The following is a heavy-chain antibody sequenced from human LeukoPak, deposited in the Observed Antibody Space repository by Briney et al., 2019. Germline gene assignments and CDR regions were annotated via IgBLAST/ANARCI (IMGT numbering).Heavy chain of an antibody. CDR3: ARAPYSIYGMDV. V-gene: IGHV1-2*02. D-gene: IGHD4-4*01. CDR1: GYTFTGYY. J-gene: IGHJ6*02. CDR2: INPNSGGT. Sequence: ASVEVSCKASGYTFTGYYMHWVRQAPGQGLEWMGWINPNSGGTNYAQKFQGRVTMTRDTSISTAYMELSRLRSDDTAVYYCARAPYSIYGMDVWGQGTTVTVSS.